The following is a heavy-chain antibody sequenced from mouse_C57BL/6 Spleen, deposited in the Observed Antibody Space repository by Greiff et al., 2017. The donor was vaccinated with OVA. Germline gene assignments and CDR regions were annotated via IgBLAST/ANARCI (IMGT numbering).Heavy chain of an antibody. Sequence: DVKLVESGEGLVKPGGSLKLSCAASGFTFSSYAMSWVRQTPEKRLEWVAYISSGGDYIYYADTVKGRFAISRDNARNTLYLLMSSLKAEDTARYYWTRAGSSYDVDVWGTGTTVTVSS. J-gene: IGHJ1*03. D-gene: IGHD1-1*01. CDR2: ISSGGDYI. CDR1: GFTFSSYA. CDR3: TRAGSSYDVDV. V-gene: IGHV5-9-1*02.